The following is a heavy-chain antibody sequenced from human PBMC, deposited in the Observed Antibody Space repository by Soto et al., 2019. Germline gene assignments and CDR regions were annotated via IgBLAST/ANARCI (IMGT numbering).Heavy chain of an antibody. J-gene: IGHJ6*03. V-gene: IGHV3-33*01. CDR3: ARDHYCSSTSCYLYYYYYMDV. D-gene: IGHD2-2*01. CDR1: GFTFSSYG. CDR2: ICYDGSNK. Sequence: QVQLVESGGGVVQPGRSLRLSCAACGFTFSSYGMHWVRQAPGKGLEWVAVICYDGSNKYYADSVKGRFTISRDNSKNTLYLQMNSLRAEDTAVYYCARDHYCSSTSCYLYYYYYMDVWGKGTTVTVSS.